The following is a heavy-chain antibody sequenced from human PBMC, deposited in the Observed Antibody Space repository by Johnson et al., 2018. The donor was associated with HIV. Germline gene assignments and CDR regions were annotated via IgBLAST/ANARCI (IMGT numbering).Heavy chain of an antibody. CDR2: ISSSGSTI. CDR1: GFTFSDYY. D-gene: IGHD1-26*01. J-gene: IGHJ3*02. Sequence: QEQLVESGGGLVKPGGSLRLSCAASGFTFSDYYMSWIRQAPGKGLEWVSYISSSGSTIYYADSVKGRFIISRDNAKNSLYLQMNRLRVEDTALYYCARDLIGWELRGAFDIWGQGTMVTVSS. CDR3: ARDLIGWELRGAFDI. V-gene: IGHV3-11*01.